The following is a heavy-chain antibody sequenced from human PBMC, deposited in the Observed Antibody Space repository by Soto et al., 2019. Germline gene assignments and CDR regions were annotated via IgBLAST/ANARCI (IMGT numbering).Heavy chain of an antibody. CDR1: GASISSGGYY. J-gene: IGHJ4*02. CDR3: ATERITTSAQECFDS. V-gene: IGHV4-31*03. CDR2: IYDSQST. Sequence: QVRLQESGPGLVKPSQTLSLTCSVSGASISSGGYYWSWIRQHPVKGLEWIGYIYDSQSTNYNPSLKSRVTISLDTSQNQVSLKVRSVTAADTALYFCATERITTSAQECFDSWGQGTLVTVS. D-gene: IGHD2-15*01.